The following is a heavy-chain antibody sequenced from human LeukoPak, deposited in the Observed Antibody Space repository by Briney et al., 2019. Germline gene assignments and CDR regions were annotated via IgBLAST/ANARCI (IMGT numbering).Heavy chain of an antibody. CDR3: ASGGPYYYDSSGYPPPFDY. J-gene: IGHJ4*02. V-gene: IGHV3-53*01. D-gene: IGHD3-22*01. CDR1: GFTVSSNY. CDR2: IYSGGST. Sequence: QPGGSLRLSWAASGFTVSSNYMSWVRQAPGKGLEWVSVIYSGGSTYYADSVKGRFTISRDNSKNTLYLQMNSLRAEDTAVYYCASGGPYYYDSSGYPPPFDYWGQGTLVTVSS.